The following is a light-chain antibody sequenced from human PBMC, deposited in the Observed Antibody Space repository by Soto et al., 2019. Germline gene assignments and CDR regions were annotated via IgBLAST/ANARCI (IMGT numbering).Light chain of an antibody. CDR3: QQVDSYPRT. J-gene: IGKJ1*01. CDR2: ASS. CDR1: QGIGSY. V-gene: IGKV1-9*01. Sequence: DIQLTQSPSFLSASVGDRVTVTCRSSQGIGSYLAWYQQKSGKAPTVLIYASSTLQTGVPSRFSGSGSGTDFSLTISSLHPEDVATYYCQQVDSYPRTFGQGTKVDIK.